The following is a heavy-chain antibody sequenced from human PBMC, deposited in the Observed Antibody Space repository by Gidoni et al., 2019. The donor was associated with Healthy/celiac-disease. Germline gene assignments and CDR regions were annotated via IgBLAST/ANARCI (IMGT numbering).Heavy chain of an antibody. CDR1: GFTFSSSA. CDR2: ISGSGGST. V-gene: IGHV3-23*01. CDR3: AKDVDSYGAVAGTVFDY. J-gene: IGHJ4*02. D-gene: IGHD6-19*01. Sequence: EVQLLESGGGLVQPGGSLRLSCASSGFTFSSSAMSWVRQAPGKGLEWVSAISGSGGSTYYADSVKGRFTISRDNSKNTLYLQMNSLRAEDTAVYYCAKDVDSYGAVAGTVFDYWGQGTLVTVSS.